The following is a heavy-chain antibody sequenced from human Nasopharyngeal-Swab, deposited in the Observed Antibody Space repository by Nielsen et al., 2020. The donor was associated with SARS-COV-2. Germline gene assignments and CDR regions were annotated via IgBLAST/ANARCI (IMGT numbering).Heavy chain of an antibody. CDR2: ISASGDGT. D-gene: IGHD1-1*01. CDR1: RFTFSSCA. V-gene: IGHV3-23*01. J-gene: IGHJ4*02. CDR3: AKLARAGTIGLFDY. Sequence: GESLKISCAASRFTFSSCAMSWVRQAPGKGLEWVSTISASGDGTYYADSVKGRFTISRDNSKNTLSLQMNSLRAEDTAIYYCAKLARAGTIGLFDYWGQGTPATVSS.